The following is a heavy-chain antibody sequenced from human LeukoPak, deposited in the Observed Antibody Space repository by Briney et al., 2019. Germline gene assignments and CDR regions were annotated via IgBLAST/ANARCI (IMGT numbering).Heavy chain of an antibody. D-gene: IGHD6-13*01. CDR1: GFTVSSNY. CDR2: IYSGGTT. J-gene: IGHJ4*02. Sequence: GGSLRLSCAASGFTVSSNYMNWVRQAPGKGLEWVSVIYSGGTTYYADSVKGRFTISSDNSKNTLYLQMNSLRVEDTAVYYCARASTIGAAGLFDYWGQGTLVTVSS. V-gene: IGHV3-53*01. CDR3: ARASTIGAAGLFDY.